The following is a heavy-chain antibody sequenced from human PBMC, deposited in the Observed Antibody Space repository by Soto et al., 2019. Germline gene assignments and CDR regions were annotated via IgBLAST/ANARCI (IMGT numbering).Heavy chain of an antibody. CDR3: ARDLEHLYVKDF. CDR2: IYSGGST. V-gene: IGHV3-53*01. J-gene: IGHJ6*02. CDR1: GCIVSSNY. D-gene: IGHD3-10*02. Sequence: RGSFRLSWAASGCIVSSNYMSWGLQAPGKGLEWVSVIYSGGSTYYADSVKGRFTISRDNSKNTLYLQMNSLRAEDTAVYYCARDLEHLYVKDFSGQGTSVIGSS.